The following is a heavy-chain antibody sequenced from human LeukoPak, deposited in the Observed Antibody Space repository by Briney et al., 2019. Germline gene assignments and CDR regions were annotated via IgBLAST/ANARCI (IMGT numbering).Heavy chain of an antibody. CDR2: ISGNSGSI. J-gene: IGHJ4*02. D-gene: IGHD3-22*01. CDR1: GFTFDDYA. Sequence: GGSLRLSCAASGFTFDDYAMHWGRQAPGKGLEWVSGISGNSGSIGYADSVKGRFTISRDNAKNSLYLQMNSLRAEDTALYYCAKDLGPQYYYDSRGYSDWGQGTLVTVSS. CDR3: AKDLGPQYYYDSRGYSD. V-gene: IGHV3-9*01.